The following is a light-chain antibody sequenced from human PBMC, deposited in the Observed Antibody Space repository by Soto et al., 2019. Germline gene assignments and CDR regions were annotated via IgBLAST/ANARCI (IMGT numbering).Light chain of an antibody. CDR1: SSNIGSNT. CDR3: AAWDGSLNGVV. V-gene: IGLV1-44*01. J-gene: IGLJ1*01. CDR2: NNN. Sequence: QSVLTQPPSASGTPGQRVTISCSGSSSNIGSNTVNWYQQLPGTAPKLLIYNNNQRPSGVPARFSGSKSGTSASLAISGLQSENEADYYCAAWDGSLNGVVFGTGTKVTVL.